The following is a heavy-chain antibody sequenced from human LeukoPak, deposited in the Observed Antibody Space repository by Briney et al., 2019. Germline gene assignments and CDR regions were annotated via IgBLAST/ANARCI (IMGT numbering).Heavy chain of an antibody. CDR3: AKALLRGYCSGGSCHPFDY. J-gene: IGHJ4*02. Sequence: GRSLRLSCAASRFTFDDYAMHWVRQAPGKGLEWVSGISWNSGSIGYADSVKGRFTISRDNAKNSLYLQMNSLRAEDMALYYCAKALLRGYCSGGSCHPFDYWGQGTLVTVSS. CDR2: ISWNSGSI. D-gene: IGHD2-15*01. V-gene: IGHV3-9*03. CDR1: RFTFDDYA.